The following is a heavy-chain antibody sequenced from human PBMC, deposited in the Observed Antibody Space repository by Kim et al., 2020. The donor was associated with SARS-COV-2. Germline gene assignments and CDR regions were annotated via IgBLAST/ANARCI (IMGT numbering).Heavy chain of an antibody. Sequence: GGSLRLSCTASGFTFGDYAMSWFRQAPGKGLEWVGFIRSKAYGGTTEYAASVKGRFTISRDDSKSIAYLQMNSLKTEDTAVYYCTRDDYDSSPLYYYYGMDVWGQGTTVTVSS. J-gene: IGHJ6*02. CDR3: TRDDYDSSPLYYYYGMDV. CDR1: GFTFGDYA. CDR2: IRSKAYGGTT. D-gene: IGHD3-22*01. V-gene: IGHV3-49*03.